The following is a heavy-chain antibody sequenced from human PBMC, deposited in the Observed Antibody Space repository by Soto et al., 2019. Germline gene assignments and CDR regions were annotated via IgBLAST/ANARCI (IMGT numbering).Heavy chain of an antibody. CDR3: ARDREAGYNFYYGMDV. CDR2: IYTSASI. CDR1: GADINTYS. Sequence: SETLSLTCSVSGADINTYSWTWIRQPAGKGLEWIGRIYTSASINYNPSLRGRVTLSVDTSTNQVSLKLASVTAADTAVYYCARDREAGYNFYYGMDVWGQGTAVTVSS. V-gene: IGHV4-4*07. J-gene: IGHJ6*02. D-gene: IGHD6-19*01.